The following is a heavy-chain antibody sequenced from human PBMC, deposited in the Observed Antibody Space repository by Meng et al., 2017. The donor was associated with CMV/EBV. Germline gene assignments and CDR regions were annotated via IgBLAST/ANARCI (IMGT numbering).Heavy chain of an antibody. Sequence: LSCAVSGDSISSSNWWSWVRQPPEKGLEFVGEISHSGNANYNPSLKSRVTISVDKSKNQFSLRLSSVTAADTAVYYCARVYCSTTSCQYFDYWGQGTLVTVSS. CDR3: ARVYCSTTSCQYFDY. J-gene: IGHJ4*02. CDR1: GDSISSSNW. CDR2: ISHSGNA. D-gene: IGHD2-2*01. V-gene: IGHV4-4*02.